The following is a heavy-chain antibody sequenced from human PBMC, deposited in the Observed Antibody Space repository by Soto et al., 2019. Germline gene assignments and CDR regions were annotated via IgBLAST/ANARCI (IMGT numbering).Heavy chain of an antibody. Sequence: QVQLVQSGAEVKKPGASVKVSCKASGYTFTSYYMHWVRQAPGQGLEWMGIINPSGGSTSYAQKFPVSVTMTRDTSTSTVYMELSSLRSEDTAVYYCARDRLRYWDYWGQGTLVTVSS. D-gene: IGHD3-9*01. J-gene: IGHJ4*02. V-gene: IGHV1-46*03. CDR3: ARDRLRYWDY. CDR2: INPSGGST. CDR1: GYTFTSYY.